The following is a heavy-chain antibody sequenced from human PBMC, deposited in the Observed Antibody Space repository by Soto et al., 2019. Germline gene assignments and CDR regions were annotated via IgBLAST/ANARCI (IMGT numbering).Heavy chain of an antibody. CDR3: ARLYGGNLFDP. V-gene: IGHV4-39*01. D-gene: IGHD4-17*01. J-gene: IGHJ5*02. Sequence: SETLSLTCTVSGGSISSSSYYWGWIRQPPGKGLEWIGSIYYSGSTYYNPSLKSRVTISVDTSKNQFSLKLSSVTAADTAVYYCARLYGGNLFDPWGQGTLVTVSS. CDR2: IYYSGST. CDR1: GGSISSSSYY.